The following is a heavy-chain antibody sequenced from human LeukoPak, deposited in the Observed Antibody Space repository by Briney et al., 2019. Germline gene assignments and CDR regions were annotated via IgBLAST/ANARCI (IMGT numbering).Heavy chain of an antibody. CDR1: GFTFTTYA. CDR2: IIGSVANT. D-gene: IGHD3-16*02. V-gene: IGHV3-23*01. J-gene: IGHJ4*02. Sequence: GGSLRLSCAAYGFTFTTYAMSWVRQAPGKGLEWVSTIIGSVANTYYADSVRGRFTISRDNSKNTICLYINSLRTKDTAVNYCAKERAGYTNPYYFDYWGQGTMVIVSS. CDR3: AKERAGYTNPYYFDY.